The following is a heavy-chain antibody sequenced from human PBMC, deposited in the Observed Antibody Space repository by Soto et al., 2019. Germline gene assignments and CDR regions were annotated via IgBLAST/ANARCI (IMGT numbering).Heavy chain of an antibody. J-gene: IGHJ4*02. CDR3: ARDRYYYDSSGYPLLFDY. D-gene: IGHD3-22*01. V-gene: IGHV1-3*01. CDR1: GYTFTSYA. CDR2: INAGNGNT. Sequence: ASVKVSCKASGYTFTSYAIHWVRQAPGQRLEWMGWINAGNGNTKYSQKFQGRVTITRDTSASTAYMELSSLRSEDTAVYYCARDRYYYDSSGYPLLFDYWGQGTLVTVSS.